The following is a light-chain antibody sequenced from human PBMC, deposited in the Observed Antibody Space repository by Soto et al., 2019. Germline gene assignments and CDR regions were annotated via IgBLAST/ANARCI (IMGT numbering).Light chain of an antibody. Sequence: DLQMTQSPSTLSASVGDRVTITCRASQSLSSWLAWYQQKPGKAPKLLIYRASSLESGVPSRFSGSGSGTEFTLTISSLQPDDFATYYCQQYHSYSTFGQGTKVEIK. J-gene: IGKJ1*01. CDR3: QQYHSYST. CDR2: RAS. V-gene: IGKV1-5*03. CDR1: QSLSSW.